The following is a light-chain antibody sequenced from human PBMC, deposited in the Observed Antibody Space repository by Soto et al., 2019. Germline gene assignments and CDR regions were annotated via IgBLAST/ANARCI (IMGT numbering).Light chain of an antibody. CDR1: QSVSSSY. Sequence: EIVLTQSPGTLSLSPGERATLSCRASQSVSSSYLAWYQQKPGQAPRLLIYDASSRATGIPDRFSGSGSGTDFTLTISRLESEDFAVYYCQQYGSSPRTFGGGTKVEIK. J-gene: IGKJ4*01. V-gene: IGKV3-20*01. CDR2: DAS. CDR3: QQYGSSPRT.